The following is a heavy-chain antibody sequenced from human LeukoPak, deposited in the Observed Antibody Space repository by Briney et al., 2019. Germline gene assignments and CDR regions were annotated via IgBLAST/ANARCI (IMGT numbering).Heavy chain of an antibody. CDR1: GFTFSSYG. CDR3: AKEFRNGAFDI. CDR2: ISYDGSNK. J-gene: IGHJ3*02. Sequence: GGSLRLSCAASGFTFSSYGMPWVRQAPGKGLEWVAVISYDGSNKYYADSVKGRFTISRDNSKNTLYLQMNSLRAEDTAVYYCAKEFRNGAFDIWGQGTMVTVSS. D-gene: IGHD2-21*01. V-gene: IGHV3-30*18.